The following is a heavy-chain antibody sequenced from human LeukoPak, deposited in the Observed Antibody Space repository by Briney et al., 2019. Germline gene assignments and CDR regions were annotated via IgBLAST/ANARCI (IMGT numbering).Heavy chain of an antibody. CDR3: ARSMYYDSSGDSPDY. D-gene: IGHD3-22*01. CDR1: GFTFSSYW. J-gene: IGHJ4*02. V-gene: IGHV3-7*01. CDR2: IKQDGSEK. Sequence: GGSLRLSCAASGFTFSSYWMSWVRQAPGKGLEWVANIKQDGSEKYYVDSVKGRFTISRDNAKNSLYLQMNSLRAEDTAVHYCARSMYYDSSGDSPDYWGQGTLVTVSS.